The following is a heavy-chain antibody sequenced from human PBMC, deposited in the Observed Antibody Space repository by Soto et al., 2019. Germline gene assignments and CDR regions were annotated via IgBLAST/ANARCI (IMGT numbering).Heavy chain of an antibody. Sequence: QVQLQESGPGLVKPSETLSLTCTVSGGSVSSGSYYWSWIRQPPGKGLEWIGYMYYSGSNNYNPSLKSRVPISVDTSKNQFSLKLSSVTAADTAVYYWARAWGGYSYGFVSYFDYWGQGTLVTVSS. CDR2: MYYSGSN. CDR1: GGSVSSGSYY. D-gene: IGHD5-18*01. V-gene: IGHV4-61*01. CDR3: ARAWGGYSYGFVSYFDY. J-gene: IGHJ4*02.